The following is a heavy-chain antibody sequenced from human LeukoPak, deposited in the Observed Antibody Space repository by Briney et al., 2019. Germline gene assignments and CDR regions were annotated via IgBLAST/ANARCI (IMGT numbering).Heavy chain of an antibody. CDR3: AKDNGSVRRSYYMDV. CDR1: GFTFGSYA. V-gene: IGHV3-23*01. CDR2: IIGNGDST. J-gene: IGHJ6*03. D-gene: IGHD2-8*01. Sequence: GSLRLSCAASGFTFGSYAMSWVRPAPGKGLEWVSRIIGNGDSTDCADSLKGRFTISRDNSKNTLSLQMNSLRAEDTAVYYCAKDNGSVRRSYYMDVWGKGTTVTVSS.